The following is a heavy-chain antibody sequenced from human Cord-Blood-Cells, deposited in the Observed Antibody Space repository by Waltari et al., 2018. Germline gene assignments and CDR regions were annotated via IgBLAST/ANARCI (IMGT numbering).Heavy chain of an antibody. CDR1: GGSFSGYY. CDR2: INHSGST. J-gene: IGHJ4*02. V-gene: IGHV4-34*01. Sequence: QVQLQQWGAGLLKPSETLSLTCAVYGGSFSGYYWSWIRQPPGKGREGIGEINHSGSTNYNPSLKSRVTIAVDTSKNQFSLKLSSVTAADTAVYYCARADHSNYFDYWGQGTLVTVSS. D-gene: IGHD4-4*01. CDR3: ARADHSNYFDY.